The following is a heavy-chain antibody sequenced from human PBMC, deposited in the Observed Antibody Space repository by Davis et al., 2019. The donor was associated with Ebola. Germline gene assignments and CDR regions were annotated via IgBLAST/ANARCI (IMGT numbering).Heavy chain of an antibody. Sequence: ASVKVSCKASGYTFTGYYMHWVRQAPGQGLEWLGWINPNSGGTNYAQKFQGWVTMTRDTSISTAYMELSRLRSDDTAVYYCARGGDILTGRAYYYGMDVWGQGTTVTVSS. V-gene: IGHV1-2*04. D-gene: IGHD3-9*01. CDR3: ARGGDILTGRAYYYGMDV. CDR1: GYTFTGYY. J-gene: IGHJ6*02. CDR2: INPNSGGT.